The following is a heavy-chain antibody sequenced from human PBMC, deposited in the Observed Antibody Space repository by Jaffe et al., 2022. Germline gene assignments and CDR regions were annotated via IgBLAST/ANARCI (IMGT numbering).Heavy chain of an antibody. D-gene: IGHD5-12*01. CDR2: IYTSGST. Sequence: QVQLQESGPGLVKPSQTLSLTCTVSGGSISSGSYYWSWIRQPAGKGLEWIGRIYTSGSTNYNPSLKSRVTISVDTSKNQFSLKLSSVTAADTAVYYCAREPDVDIVATILWGWFDPWGQGTLVTVSS. J-gene: IGHJ5*02. CDR1: GGSISSGSYY. CDR3: AREPDVDIVATILWGWFDP. V-gene: IGHV4-61*02.